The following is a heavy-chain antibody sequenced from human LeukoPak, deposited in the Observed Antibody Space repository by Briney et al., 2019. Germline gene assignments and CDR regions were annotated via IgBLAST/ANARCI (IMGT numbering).Heavy chain of an antibody. CDR3: ARVPVSIFGVATYYYYGMDV. D-gene: IGHD3-3*01. V-gene: IGHV1-69*13. CDR1: GGTFSSYA. Sequence: SVKVSRKASGGTFSSYAISWVRQAPGQGLEWMGGIIPIFGTANCAQKFQGRVTITADESTSTAYMELSSLRSEDTAVYYCARVPVSIFGVATYYYYGMDVWGQGTTVTVSS. CDR2: IIPIFGTA. J-gene: IGHJ6*02.